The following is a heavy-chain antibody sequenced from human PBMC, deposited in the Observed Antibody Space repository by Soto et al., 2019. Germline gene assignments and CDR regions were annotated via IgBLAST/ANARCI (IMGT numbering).Heavy chain of an antibody. J-gene: IGHJ4*02. Sequence: GGSLRLSCAASGFTFSSYAMSWVRQAPGKGLEWVSAISGSGGSTYYADSVKGRFTISRDNSKNTLYLQMNSLRAEDTAVYYCAKDSQRIVVVIDFDYWGQGTLVTVSS. CDR2: ISGSGGST. V-gene: IGHV3-23*01. D-gene: IGHD3-22*01. CDR1: GFTFSSYA. CDR3: AKDSQRIVVVIDFDY.